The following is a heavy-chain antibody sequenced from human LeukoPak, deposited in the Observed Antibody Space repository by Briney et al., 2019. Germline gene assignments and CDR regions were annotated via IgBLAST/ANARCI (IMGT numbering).Heavy chain of an antibody. CDR2: IYHSGST. J-gene: IGHJ3*02. D-gene: IGHD2-21*02. CDR3: ASTLPTPYRCGGDCFILGAFDI. CDR1: GGSINSSNW. Sequence: SETLSLTCAVSGGSINSSNWWSWVRQPPWKGLEWIGEIYHSGSTNYNPSLKSRVTISVDKSKNQFSLKLSSVTAADTAVYYCASTLPTPYRCGGDCFILGAFDIWGQGTMVTVSS. V-gene: IGHV4-4*02.